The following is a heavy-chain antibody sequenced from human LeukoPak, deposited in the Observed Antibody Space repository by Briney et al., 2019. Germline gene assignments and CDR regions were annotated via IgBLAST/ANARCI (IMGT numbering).Heavy chain of an antibody. CDR3: ARAHRPHYYDSSGYSSIDY. V-gene: IGHV1-69*13. J-gene: IGHJ4*02. Sequence: SVKVSCKASGGTFSSYAISWVRQAPGQGLEWMGGIIPIFGTANYAQKFQGRVTITADESTSTAYMELSSLRSEDTAVYYCARAHRPHYYDSSGYSSIDYWGQGTLVTVSS. CDR2: IIPIFGTA. D-gene: IGHD3-22*01. CDR1: GGTFSSYA.